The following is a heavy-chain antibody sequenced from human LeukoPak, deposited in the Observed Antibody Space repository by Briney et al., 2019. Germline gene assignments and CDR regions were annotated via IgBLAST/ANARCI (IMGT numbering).Heavy chain of an antibody. J-gene: IGHJ6*03. V-gene: IGHV4-59*01. CDR3: ARGRVSSSTWYSTYYYYFYMDV. CDR2: VDHTGST. CDR1: DDSITMYY. D-gene: IGHD1-1*01. Sequence: SETLSLTCSVSDDSITMYYWTWLRQPPGKGLEWIGYVDHTGSTNFNPSLNGRVSISRDTTKNLFSLRLRSVSAADTAVYFCARGRVSSSTWYSTYYYYFYMDVWGKGTTVTVSS.